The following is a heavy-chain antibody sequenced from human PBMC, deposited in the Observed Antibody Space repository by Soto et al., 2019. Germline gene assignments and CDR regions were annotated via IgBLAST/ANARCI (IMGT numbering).Heavy chain of an antibody. J-gene: IGHJ5*02. CDR2: IIPIFGTA. CDR3: ARASSSFPAANWFDP. Sequence: GASVKVSCKASGGTFSSYAISWVRQAPGQGLEWMGGIIPIFGTANYALKFQGRVTITADESTSTAYMELSSLRSEDTAVYYCARASSSFPAANWFDPWGQGTLVTVSS. V-gene: IGHV1-69*13. D-gene: IGHD6-6*01. CDR1: GGTFSSYA.